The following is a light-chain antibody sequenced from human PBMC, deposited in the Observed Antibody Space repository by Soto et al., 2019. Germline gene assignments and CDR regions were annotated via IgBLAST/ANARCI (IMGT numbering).Light chain of an antibody. CDR3: RSYTCSRSPHV. CDR1: SSDFGGYNY. CDR2: DVT. J-gene: IGLJ1*01. V-gene: IGLV2-14*01. Sequence: QSVLTQPASVSGSPGQSITISCTGTSSDFGGYNYVSWYQQHPVKAPKLMIYDVTNRPSGVSDRFSGSKSGNTASLTISGLQAEDEADYYCRSYTCSRSPHVVGTGTKVNV.